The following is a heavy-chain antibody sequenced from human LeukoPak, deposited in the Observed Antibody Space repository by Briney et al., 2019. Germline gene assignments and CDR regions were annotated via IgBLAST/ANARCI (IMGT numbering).Heavy chain of an antibody. CDR2: MNPNSGNT. J-gene: IGHJ6*02. CDR3: ARGNIVVVPAARPAYYYYGMDV. CDR1: GYTFTSYD. D-gene: IGHD2-2*01. V-gene: IGHV1-8*01. Sequence: ASVKVSCKASGYTFTSYDINCVRQATGQGLEWVGWMNPNSGNTGYAQKFQGRVTMTRNTSISTAYMELSSLRSEDTAVYYCARGNIVVVPAARPAYYYYGMDVWGQGTTVTVSS.